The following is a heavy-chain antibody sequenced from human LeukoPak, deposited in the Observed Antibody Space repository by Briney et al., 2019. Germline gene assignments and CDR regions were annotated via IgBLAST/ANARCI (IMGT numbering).Heavy chain of an antibody. D-gene: IGHD3-22*01. J-gene: IGHJ4*02. CDR1: GFSFSSHS. Sequence: PGGSLRLSCAASGFSFSSHSMNWVRQAPGKGLEWVSYITSSSSTMYYADAVKGRFATSRDNAKNSLYLQMNSLRAEDTAVYYCARKSGSSGYPFDYWGQGTLVTASS. CDR2: ITSSSSTM. V-gene: IGHV3-48*01. CDR3: ARKSGSSGYPFDY.